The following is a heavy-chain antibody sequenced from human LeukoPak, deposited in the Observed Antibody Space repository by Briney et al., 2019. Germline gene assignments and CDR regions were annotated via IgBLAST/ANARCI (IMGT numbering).Heavy chain of an antibody. Sequence: SETLSLTCSVSGGSISLSYYYWGWIRQPPGKGLEWIGSIYYSGSTNYNPSLKSRVTISVDTSKNQFSLKLSSVTAADTAVYYCARVREVRGVMKIYYYYYMDVWGKGTTVTVSS. CDR1: GGSISLSYYY. CDR3: ARVREVRGVMKIYYYYYMDV. J-gene: IGHJ6*03. CDR2: IYYSGST. D-gene: IGHD3-10*01. V-gene: IGHV4-39*07.